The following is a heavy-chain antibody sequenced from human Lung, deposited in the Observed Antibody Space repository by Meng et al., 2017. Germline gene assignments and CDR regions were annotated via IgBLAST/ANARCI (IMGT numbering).Heavy chain of an antibody. CDR1: GDRVSTNSAA. V-gene: IGHV6-1*01. J-gene: IGHJ4*02. CDR2: TYYRSKWYN. CDR3: ARSQQWLDS. Sequence: QVQLQQSGPGLVKTSQTRSPTCAISGDRVSTNSAAWNWIRQSPSRGLEWLGRTYYRSKWYNGYAVSVRSRITINPDTSKNQFSLQLNSVTPEDTAVYYCARSQQWLDSWGQGTLVTVSS. D-gene: IGHD6-19*01.